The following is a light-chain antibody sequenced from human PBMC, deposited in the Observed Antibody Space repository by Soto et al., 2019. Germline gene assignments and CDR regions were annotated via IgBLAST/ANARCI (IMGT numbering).Light chain of an antibody. Sequence: DIPMTPAPSPLSSSVGDRGTITFRASQGISNYFAWYQQKPGKVPQLLIYAASTLQSGVPSRFSGSGSGTDFTLTISSLQPEDVATYYCQKYNSAPLTFGGGTKVDIK. CDR2: AAS. CDR3: QKYNSAPLT. CDR1: QGISNY. J-gene: IGKJ4*01. V-gene: IGKV1-27*01.